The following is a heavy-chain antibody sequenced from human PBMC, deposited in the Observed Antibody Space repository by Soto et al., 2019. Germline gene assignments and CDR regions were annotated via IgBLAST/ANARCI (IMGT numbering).Heavy chain of an antibody. V-gene: IGHV1-69*06. CDR2: IIPMLGTT. CDR3: ARGSGYQLLYLVF. D-gene: IGHD2-2*01. Sequence: QVHLVQSGAEVKKPGSSVKVSCTVSGGTLTNYGISWVRQAPGQGLEWMGGIIPMLGTTKYAQKFRGRVTLTADRFTSTAYMEVTSLRSEDTAIYFCARGSGYQLLYLVFWGQGTLVTVSS. CDR1: GGTLTNYG. J-gene: IGHJ4*02.